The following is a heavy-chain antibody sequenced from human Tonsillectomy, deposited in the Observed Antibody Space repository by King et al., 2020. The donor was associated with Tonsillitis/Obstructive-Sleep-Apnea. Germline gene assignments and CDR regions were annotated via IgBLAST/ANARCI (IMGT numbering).Heavy chain of an antibody. J-gene: IGHJ6*03. Sequence: QLVQSGAEVKKPGESLKISCKGSGYSFTSYWIGWVRQMPGKGLEWMGIIYPGDSDTRYSPSFQGQVTISADKSISTAYLQWSSLKASDTAMYYCARQSCSSTRCYIGLYYMDVWGKGTTVTVSS. CDR1: GYSFTSYW. CDR3: ARQSCSSTRCYIGLYYMDV. V-gene: IGHV5-51*01. D-gene: IGHD2-2*01. CDR2: IYPGDSDT.